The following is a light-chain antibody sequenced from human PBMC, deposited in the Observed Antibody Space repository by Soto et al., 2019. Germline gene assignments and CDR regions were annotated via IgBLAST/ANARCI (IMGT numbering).Light chain of an antibody. CDR2: GAS. J-gene: IGKJ1*01. Sequence: EIVMTQSPATLSVSPGERATPSCRARQSVGSDLAWYQQRPGQAPRLLIYGASTRATGIPDRFSGSGSGTDFTLTISRLEPEDFAVYYCQQYGTSPWTFGQGTKVDIK. V-gene: IGKV3-20*01. CDR1: QSVGSD. CDR3: QQYGTSPWT.